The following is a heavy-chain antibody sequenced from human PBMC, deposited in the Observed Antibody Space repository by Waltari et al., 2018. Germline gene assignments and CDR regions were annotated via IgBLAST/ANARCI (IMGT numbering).Heavy chain of an antibody. J-gene: IGHJ1*01. CDR2: IYYSGST. CDR1: GGSISRSSYY. Sequence: QLQLQESGPGLVKPSETLSLTCPVSGGSISRSSYYGGWPRQPPGTGLGWIGSIYYSGSTYSNPSLKSRVTISVDTSKNQFSLKLSSVTAADTAVYYCASRTVSSSSWPVSPWEEYFQHWGQGTLVTVSS. CDR3: ASRTVSSSSWPVSPWEEYFQH. V-gene: IGHV4-39*01. D-gene: IGHD6-6*01.